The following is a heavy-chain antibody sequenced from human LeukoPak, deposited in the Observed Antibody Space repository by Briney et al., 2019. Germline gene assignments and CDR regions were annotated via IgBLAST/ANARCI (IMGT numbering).Heavy chain of an antibody. Sequence: PGGSLRLSCAASGFTFSNYAMHWVRQAPGKGLEWVAVMSYDGSNKYYADSVKGRFTISRDISKNTLYLQMNSLRAEDAAVYYCATAARDYYYMDVWGKGTTVTVSS. D-gene: IGHD6-13*01. CDR2: MSYDGSNK. V-gene: IGHV3-30*01. CDR3: ATAARDYYYMDV. CDR1: GFTFSNYA. J-gene: IGHJ6*03.